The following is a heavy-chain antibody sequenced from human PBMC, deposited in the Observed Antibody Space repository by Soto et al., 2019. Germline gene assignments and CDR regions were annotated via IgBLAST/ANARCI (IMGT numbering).Heavy chain of an antibody. Sequence: SVKVSCKASGSTFSSCAISWVRQAPGQGLEWMGGIIPIFGTANYAQKFQGRVTITADESTSTAYMELSSLRSEDTAVYYCARAANWNYLTYYYYGMDVWGQGTTVTVSS. CDR1: GSTFSSCA. D-gene: IGHD1-7*01. V-gene: IGHV1-69*13. CDR3: ARAANWNYLTYYYYGMDV. CDR2: IIPIFGTA. J-gene: IGHJ6*02.